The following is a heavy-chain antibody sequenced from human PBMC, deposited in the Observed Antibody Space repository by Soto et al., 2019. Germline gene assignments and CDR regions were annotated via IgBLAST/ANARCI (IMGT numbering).Heavy chain of an antibody. CDR1: GFTFSSYA. Sequence: EVQLLESGGGLVQSGGSLRLSCAASGFTFSSYAMSWVRQAPGKGLEWVSAISGSGGSTYYADSVKGRFTISRDNSKNTLYLQMNSLRAEDTAVYYCASEKGAMVRGVIHFDYWGQGTLVTVSS. CDR3: ASEKGAMVRGVIHFDY. CDR2: ISGSGGST. D-gene: IGHD3-10*01. J-gene: IGHJ4*02. V-gene: IGHV3-23*01.